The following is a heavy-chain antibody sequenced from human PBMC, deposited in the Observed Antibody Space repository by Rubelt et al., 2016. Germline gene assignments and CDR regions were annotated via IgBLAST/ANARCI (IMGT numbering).Heavy chain of an antibody. D-gene: IGHD6-13*01. CDR3: ARGRRGSSSWLGRDYYGMDV. V-gene: IGHV4-34*01. J-gene: IGHJ6*02. Sequence: QVQLQQWGAGLLKPSETLSLTCAVYGGSFSGYYWSWIRQPPGKGLEWIGEINHSGSTNYNPSLKSRVTIAVDTPKNQFSLKLISVTASDTAVYYCARGRRGSSSWLGRDYYGMDVWGQGTTVTVSS. CDR1: GGSFSGYY. CDR2: INHSGST.